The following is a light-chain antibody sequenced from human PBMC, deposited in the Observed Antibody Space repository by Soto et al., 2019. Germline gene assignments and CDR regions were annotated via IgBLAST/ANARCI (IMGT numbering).Light chain of an antibody. Sequence: DIRMTQSPPSLSASVGDKITITCRASQGINNYLAWYQQKPGEVPKLLIYAASTLQSGVSSRFSGSGSGTVFTLTINSLQPEDVGSYYCQKYNSVPRTFGQGTKGEIK. CDR1: QGINNY. J-gene: IGKJ1*01. CDR3: QKYNSVPRT. V-gene: IGKV1-27*01. CDR2: AAS.